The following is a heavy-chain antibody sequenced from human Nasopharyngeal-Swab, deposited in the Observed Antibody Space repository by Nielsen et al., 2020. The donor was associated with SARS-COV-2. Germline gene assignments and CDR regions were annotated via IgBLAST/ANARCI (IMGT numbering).Heavy chain of an antibody. CDR2: ISSSSSYI. J-gene: IGHJ4*02. V-gene: IGHV3-21*01. CDR3: ARDSATYDY. CDR1: GFTFSSYS. D-gene: IGHD3-10*01. Sequence: GGSLRLSCAASGFTFSSYSMNWVRQAPGKGLEWVSSISSSSSYINYADSVRGRFTISRDNAKNSLYLQMNSLRAEDTAVYYCARDSATYDYWGQGTLVTVSS.